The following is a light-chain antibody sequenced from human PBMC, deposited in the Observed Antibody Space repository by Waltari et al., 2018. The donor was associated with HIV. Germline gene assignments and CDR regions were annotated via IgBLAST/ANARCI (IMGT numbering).Light chain of an antibody. CDR1: QTGLYNANNRNY. CDR3: QQYYSTPRK. J-gene: IGKJ1*01. V-gene: IGKV4-1*01. Sequence: DIVMTQSPASLAVSLGQRATINCKSSQTGLYNANNRNYIGWYQQQPGQPPKMLMYWASTREARVPDRFSGSGSGTDFALTISSLQAENVAVYYCQQYYSTPRKFGRGTKVEIK. CDR2: WAS.